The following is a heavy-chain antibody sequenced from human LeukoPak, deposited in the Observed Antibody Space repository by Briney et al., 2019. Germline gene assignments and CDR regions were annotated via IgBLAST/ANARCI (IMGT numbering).Heavy chain of an antibody. CDR2: IIPKAATP. D-gene: IGHD3-22*01. Sequence: SVKVSCKASGYTFTGYYMHWVRQAPGQGLEWMGGIIPKAATPNYSQKFQGRVTISADKSTSTAYMELSRLTSEDTAVYYCAREQQGKYYDINNSIEYYFDYWGQGTPVTVSS. V-gene: IGHV1-69*06. J-gene: IGHJ4*02. CDR3: AREQQGKYYDINNSIEYYFDY. CDR1: GYTFTGYY.